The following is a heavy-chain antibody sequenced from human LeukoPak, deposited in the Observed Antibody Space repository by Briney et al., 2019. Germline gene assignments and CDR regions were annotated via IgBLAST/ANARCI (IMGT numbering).Heavy chain of an antibody. CDR2: INPNSGGT. CDR1: AYTFTGYY. V-gene: IGHV1-2*06. CDR3: ARDAVAATPGFLYYYYYMDV. D-gene: IGHD2-15*01. Sequence: ASVKVSCKASAYTFTGYYMHWVRQAPGQGLEWMGRINPNSGGTNYAQKFQGRVTMTRDTSISTAYMELSRLRSDDTAVYYCARDAVAATPGFLYYYYYMDVWGKGTTVTVSS. J-gene: IGHJ6*03.